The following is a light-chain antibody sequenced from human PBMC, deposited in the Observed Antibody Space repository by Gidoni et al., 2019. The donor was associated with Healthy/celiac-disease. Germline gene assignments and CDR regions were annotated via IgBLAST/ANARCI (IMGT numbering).Light chain of an antibody. Sequence: DIQMTQSPSTLSASVGDRVTITCRASQSISSWLAWYQQKPGKAPKLLIYKASSLESGVPSRFSGSGSGTEFTLTISSLQPDDFATYYCQQYNSYPVFGPXTKVDI. J-gene: IGKJ3*01. V-gene: IGKV1-5*03. CDR2: KAS. CDR1: QSISSW. CDR3: QQYNSYPV.